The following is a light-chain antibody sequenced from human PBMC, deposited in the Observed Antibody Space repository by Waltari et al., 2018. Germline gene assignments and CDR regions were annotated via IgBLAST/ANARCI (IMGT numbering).Light chain of an antibody. CDR1: KIISKY. Sequence: SCRASKIISKYLVGYQQRPGHAPRLLIYAASTRATGVPDRFSGSGYGTDFTLTISRLEPEDFAVYYCQNHERLPATFGQGTKVEIK. CDR3: QNHERLPAT. V-gene: IGKV3-11*01. CDR2: AAS. J-gene: IGKJ1*01.